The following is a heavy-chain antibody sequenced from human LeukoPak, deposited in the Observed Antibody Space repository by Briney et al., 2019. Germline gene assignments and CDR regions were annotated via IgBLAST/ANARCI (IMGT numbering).Heavy chain of an antibody. Sequence: SETLSLTCTVSGGSISSYYWSWIRQPPGKGLEWIAYIYYSGSTNYNPSLKSRVTISADTSKNQFSLKLSSVTAADTAVYYCARRGYTSSTYYFDYWGQGTLVTVSS. CDR1: GGSISSYY. CDR2: IYYSGST. D-gene: IGHD6-13*01. CDR3: ARRGYTSSTYYFDY. J-gene: IGHJ4*02. V-gene: IGHV4-59*08.